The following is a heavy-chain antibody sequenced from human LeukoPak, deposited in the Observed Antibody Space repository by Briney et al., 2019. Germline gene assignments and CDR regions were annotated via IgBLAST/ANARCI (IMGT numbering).Heavy chain of an antibody. Sequence: SETLSPTCAVYGGSFSGYYWSWIRQPPGKGLEWIGEINHSGSTNYNPSLKSRVTISVDTSKNQFSLKLSSVTAADTAVYYCARAHRYCSGGSCYSGPIDYWGQGTLVTVSS. CDR2: INHSGST. V-gene: IGHV4-34*01. CDR3: ARAHRYCSGGSCYSGPIDY. CDR1: GGSFSGYY. D-gene: IGHD2-15*01. J-gene: IGHJ4*02.